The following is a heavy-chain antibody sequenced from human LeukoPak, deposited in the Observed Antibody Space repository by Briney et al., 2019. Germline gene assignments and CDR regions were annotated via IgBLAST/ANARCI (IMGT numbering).Heavy chain of an antibody. V-gene: IGHV3-7*01. CDR3: ATERAGERPRPLLSYYYMDV. CDR2: IKQDGSEK. J-gene: IGHJ6*03. Sequence: GGSLRLSCAASGFTFTSYRMNWVRQAPGQGLEGVANIKQDGSEKHYVDSVKGRFTISRDNAKNSLYLEMNSLRAEDTAVYYCATERAGERPRPLLSYYYMDVWGKGTTVTISS. CDR1: GFTFTSYR. D-gene: IGHD3-16*01.